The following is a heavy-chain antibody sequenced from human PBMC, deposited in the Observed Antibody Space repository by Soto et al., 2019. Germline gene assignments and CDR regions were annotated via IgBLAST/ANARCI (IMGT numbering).Heavy chain of an antibody. CDR1: GGSITGYY. Sequence: QVQPRESGPGLVRPSETLSLTCTVSGGSITGYYWSWIRQPPGKGLEWIGYIYDSGTTTYNAALKSRVTISADTSKNQFSLNLRSVTAADTAVYYCARRNYGEEGYFFDFWGQGLLVTVSS. V-gene: IGHV4-59*08. D-gene: IGHD4-17*01. J-gene: IGHJ4*02. CDR3: ARRNYGEEGYFFDF. CDR2: IYDSGTT.